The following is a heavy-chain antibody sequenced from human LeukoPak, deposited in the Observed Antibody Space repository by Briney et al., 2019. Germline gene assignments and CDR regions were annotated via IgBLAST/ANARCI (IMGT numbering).Heavy chain of an antibody. J-gene: IGHJ4*02. V-gene: IGHV3-9*01. CDR1: GFTFSSYW. D-gene: IGHD6-6*01. Sequence: GGSLRLSCAASGFTFSSYWMHWVRQAPGKGLEWVSGISWNGGSVGYADSVKGRFTISGDNAKNSLYLQMNSLRAEDTALYYCAKDYGSSSHYYFDYWGQGTLVTVSS. CDR2: ISWNGGSV. CDR3: AKDYGSSSHYYFDY.